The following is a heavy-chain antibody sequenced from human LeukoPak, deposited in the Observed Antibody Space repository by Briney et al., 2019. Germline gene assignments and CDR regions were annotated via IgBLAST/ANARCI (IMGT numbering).Heavy chain of an antibody. CDR3: VKDFQYGSRGFDAFDV. V-gene: IGHV3-21*04. D-gene: IGHD6-25*01. CDR1: RFTFSSYS. J-gene: IGHJ3*01. CDR2: IDFTSRYI. Sequence: GGSLRLSCAASRFTFSSYSMNWVRQAPGKGLEWVSSIDFTSRYIYNADSVKGRFTTSRDNAKNSLDLQMNSLRTEDMALYYCVKDFQYGSRGFDAFDVWGQGTVVTVSS.